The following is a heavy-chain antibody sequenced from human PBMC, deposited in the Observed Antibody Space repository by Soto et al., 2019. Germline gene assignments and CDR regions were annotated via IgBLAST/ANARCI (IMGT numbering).Heavy chain of an antibody. CDR3: ARDLGLHNGYYFGMDV. CDR2: ISAYTGHT. D-gene: IGHD1-20*01. J-gene: IGHJ6*02. Sequence: ASVKVSCKASGYTFSSYGISWVRQAPGQGLEWMGWISAYTGHTNYAEKLQDRVTMTTDTSTGTASLELRSLISDDTAVYYCARDLGLHNGYYFGMDVWGQGTTVTVSS. CDR1: GYTFSSYG. V-gene: IGHV1-18*04.